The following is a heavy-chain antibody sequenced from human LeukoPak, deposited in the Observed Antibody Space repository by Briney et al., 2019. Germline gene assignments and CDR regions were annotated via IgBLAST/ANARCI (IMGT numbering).Heavy chain of an antibody. CDR1: GFNFRGFG. CDR2: IWYAGNNN. Sequence: AGGSLRLSCAAPGFNFRGFGMHWVREAPGRGLGWVAVIWYAGNNNYSADSMKARFTISRDNSKKTLYMHMNSLRDEDTAVYYCARNGQQWPVYSCDDWGQGTLVTVSS. CDR3: ARNGQQWPVYSCDD. D-gene: IGHD6-19*01. J-gene: IGHJ4*02. V-gene: IGHV3-33*01.